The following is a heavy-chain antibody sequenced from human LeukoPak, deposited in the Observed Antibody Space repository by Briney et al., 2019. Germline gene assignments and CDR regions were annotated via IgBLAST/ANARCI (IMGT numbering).Heavy chain of an antibody. CDR3: AREGLANFDY. Sequence: ASVNVSCKASGGTFSSYAISWVRQAPGQGLEWMGGIIPIFGTANYAQKFQGRVTITADESTSTAYMELSSLRSEDTAVYYCAREGLANFDYWGQGTLVTVSS. J-gene: IGHJ4*02. CDR2: IIPIFGTA. CDR1: GGTFSSYA. V-gene: IGHV1-69*13.